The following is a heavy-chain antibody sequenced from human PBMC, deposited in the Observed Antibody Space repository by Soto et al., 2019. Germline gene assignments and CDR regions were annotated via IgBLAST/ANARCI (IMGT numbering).Heavy chain of an antibody. CDR1: GFTFSSYA. J-gene: IGHJ6*02. CDR3: KTEIAGRDYYYYGMDV. D-gene: IGHD6-13*01. V-gene: IGHV3-23*01. Sequence: GSLRLSCAASGFTFSSYAMSWVRQAPGKGLEWVSAISGSGGSTYYADSVKGRFTISRDNSKNTLYLQMNSLRAEDTAVYYCKTEIAGRDYYYYGMDVWGQGTTVTVSS. CDR2: ISGSGGST.